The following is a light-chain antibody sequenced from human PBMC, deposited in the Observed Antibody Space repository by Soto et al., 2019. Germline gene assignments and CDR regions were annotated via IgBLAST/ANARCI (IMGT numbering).Light chain of an antibody. CDR2: WAS. J-gene: IGKJ5*01. Sequence: DIVMTQSPDSLAVSLGERATINCKSSQSVLYSSNNKNFLAWYQQKPGQPPKLLIYWASTRESGVPDRFSGSGSGTDFTLTISSLQAEDVAIYHCQQYYNTPPITFGQGTRLEIK. V-gene: IGKV4-1*01. CDR3: QQYYNTPPIT. CDR1: QSVLYSSNNKNF.